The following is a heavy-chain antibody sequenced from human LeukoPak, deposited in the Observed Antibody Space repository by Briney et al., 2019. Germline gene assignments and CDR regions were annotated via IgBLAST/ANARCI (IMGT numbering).Heavy chain of an antibody. V-gene: IGHV1-2*02. CDR1: GYTFTGYY. D-gene: IGHD3-10*01. J-gene: IGHJ6*03. Sequence: ASVKVSCKASGYTFTGYYMHWVRQAPGQGLEWMGWINPNSGGTNYAQKFQGRVTMTRDTSISTAYMELSRLRSEDTAVYYCARGFGDSYYYYMDVWGKGTTVTISS. CDR3: ARGFGDSYYYYMDV. CDR2: INPNSGGT.